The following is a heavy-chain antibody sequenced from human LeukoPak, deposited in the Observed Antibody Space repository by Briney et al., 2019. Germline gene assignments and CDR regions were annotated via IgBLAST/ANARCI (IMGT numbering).Heavy chain of an antibody. V-gene: IGHV4-39*01. CDR1: GGSISSSSYY. D-gene: IGHD4/OR15-4a*01. J-gene: IGHJ3*02. CDR3: ARDYHATDDAFDI. Sequence: SETLSLTCTVSGGSISSSSYYWGWIRQPPGKGLEWIGSIYYSGSTYYNPSLKSRVTISVDTSKNQFSLKLSSVTAADTAVYYCARDYHATDDAFDIWGQGTMVTVSS. CDR2: IYYSGST.